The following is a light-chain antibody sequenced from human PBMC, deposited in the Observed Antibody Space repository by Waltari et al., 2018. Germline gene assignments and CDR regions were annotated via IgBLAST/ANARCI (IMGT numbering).Light chain of an antibody. CDR1: QCVGTF. Sequence: IVLTQSPGTLSLSPGERATLSCRASQCVGTFLVWYQQKPGQAPRLLIQGASTRATGTPDRFSGSGSGTDFSLTISRLEPEDFAMYYCQHYVRLPVTFGQGTKVEI. J-gene: IGKJ1*01. CDR2: GAS. V-gene: IGKV3-20*01. CDR3: QHYVRLPVT.